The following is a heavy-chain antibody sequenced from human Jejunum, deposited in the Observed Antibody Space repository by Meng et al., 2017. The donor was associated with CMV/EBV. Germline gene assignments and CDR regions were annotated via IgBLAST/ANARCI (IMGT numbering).Heavy chain of an antibody. Sequence: QHTLKASAPTLLKPTTPVHLPCTFSWFSLSTCGVGVGWIRQPPGKALEWLALIYWDDDKRYSPSLKNRLTITKDTSKNQVVLTLTNIDPVDTATYYCAHRHRLRDFDYWGQGTLVTVSS. D-gene: IGHD4-17*01. CDR3: AHRHRLRDFDY. J-gene: IGHJ4*02. CDR2: IYWDDDK. V-gene: IGHV2-5*02. CDR1: WFSLSTCGVG.